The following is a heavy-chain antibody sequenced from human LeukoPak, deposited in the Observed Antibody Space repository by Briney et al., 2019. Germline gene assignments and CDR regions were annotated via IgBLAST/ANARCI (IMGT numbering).Heavy chain of an antibody. CDR3: ASPPHGDTAMAYTNFDY. V-gene: IGHV3-30*04. CDR2: ISYDGSNK. CDR1: GFTFSSYA. Sequence: GRSLRLSCAASGFTFSSYAMHWVRQAPGKGLEWVAVISYDGSNKYCADSVKGRFTISRDNSKNTLYLQMNSLRAEDTAVYYCASPPHGDTAMAYTNFDYWGRGTLVTVSS. J-gene: IGHJ4*02. D-gene: IGHD5-18*01.